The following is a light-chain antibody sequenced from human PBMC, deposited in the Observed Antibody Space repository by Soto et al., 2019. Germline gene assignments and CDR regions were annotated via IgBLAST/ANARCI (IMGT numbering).Light chain of an antibody. Sequence: EIVLTQSPGTLSLSPGERATLSCRASQSVSGSYLAWYQQKPGQPPRLLIDGASSRATGIPDRFSGSGSGTDFTLTISRLEPEDFAVYYCHQYGSLPTWTFGQGTKVEIK. J-gene: IGKJ1*01. CDR1: QSVSGSY. CDR3: HQYGSLPTWT. CDR2: GAS. V-gene: IGKV3-20*01.